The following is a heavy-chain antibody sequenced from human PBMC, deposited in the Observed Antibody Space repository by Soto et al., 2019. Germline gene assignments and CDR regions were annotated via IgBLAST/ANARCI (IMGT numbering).Heavy chain of an antibody. D-gene: IGHD2-2*01. CDR1: GGSISSGGYY. CDR3: ASRYCSSTSCYPKFDY. CDR2: IYYSGST. J-gene: IGHJ4*02. Sequence: SLTCTVSGGSISSGGYYWSWIRQHPGKGLEWIGYIYYSGSTYYNPSLKSRVTISVDTSKNQFSLKLSSVTAADTAVYYCASRYCSSTSCYPKFDYWRQGTLVTVSS. V-gene: IGHV4-31*03.